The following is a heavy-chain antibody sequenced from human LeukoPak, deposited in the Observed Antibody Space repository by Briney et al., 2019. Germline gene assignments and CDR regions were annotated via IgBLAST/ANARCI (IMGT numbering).Heavy chain of an antibody. CDR1: GGTFSSYT. V-gene: IGHV1-69*04. CDR3: ARETKDDFWSGCPFDY. Sequence: ASVKVSCKASGGTFSSYTISWVRQAPGQGLEWMGRIIPILGIANYAQKFQGRVTITADKSTSTAYMELSSLRSEDTAVYYCARETKDDFWSGCPFDYWGQGTLVTVSS. J-gene: IGHJ4*02. D-gene: IGHD3-3*01. CDR2: IIPILGIA.